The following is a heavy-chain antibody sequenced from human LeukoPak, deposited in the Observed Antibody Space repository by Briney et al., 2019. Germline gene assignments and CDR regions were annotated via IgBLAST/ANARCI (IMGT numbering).Heavy chain of an antibody. CDR3: ARPYDSSGYYYPYYFDY. J-gene: IGHJ4*02. V-gene: IGHV5-51*01. CDR2: IYPGDSDT. D-gene: IGHD3-22*01. Sequence: GESLKISCKGSGYSFTSYWIGWVRQMPGKGLEWMGIIYPGDSDTRYSPSFQGQVTISADKSISTAYLQWSSLKASDTAMYYCARPYDSSGYYYPYYFDYWGQGTLVTVSS. CDR1: GYSFTSYW.